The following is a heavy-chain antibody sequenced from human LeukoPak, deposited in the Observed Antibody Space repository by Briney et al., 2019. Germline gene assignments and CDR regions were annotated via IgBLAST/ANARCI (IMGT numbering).Heavy chain of an antibody. CDR1: GFTFSSYS. CDR3: ARGITMIVVVRRDYYYYMDV. V-gene: IGHV3-7*01. CDR2: IKQDGSEK. Sequence: GGSLRLSCAASGFTFSSYSMNWVRQAPGKGLEWVANIKQDGSEKYYVDSVKGRFTISRDNAKNSLYLQMNSLRAEDTAVYYCARGITMIVVVRRDYYYYMDVWGKGTTVTVSS. J-gene: IGHJ6*03. D-gene: IGHD3-22*01.